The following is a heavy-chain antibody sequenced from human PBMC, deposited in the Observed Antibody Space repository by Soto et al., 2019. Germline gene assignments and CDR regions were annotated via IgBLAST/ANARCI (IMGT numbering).Heavy chain of an antibody. V-gene: IGHV3-53*01. J-gene: IGHJ6*02. Sequence: EVQLVESGGGLIQPGGSLRLSCAASGFTVSSNYMSWVRQAPGKGLEWVSVIYSGGSTYYADSVKGRFTISRDNSKNTLYLQMNSLRAEDTALYYCARERYDFWTGGMDVWGQGTTVTVSS. CDR1: GFTVSSNY. D-gene: IGHD3-3*01. CDR3: ARERYDFWTGGMDV. CDR2: IYSGGST.